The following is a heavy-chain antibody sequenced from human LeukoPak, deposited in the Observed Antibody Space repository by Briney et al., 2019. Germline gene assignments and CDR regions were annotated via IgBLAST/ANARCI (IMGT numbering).Heavy chain of an antibody. V-gene: IGHV1-69*04. J-gene: IGHJ4*02. CDR2: IIPILGIA. CDR3: ARENTIFGVVSGGNYFDY. D-gene: IGHD3-3*01. CDR1: GGTFSSYA. Sequence: GASVKVSCKASGGTFSSYAISWVRRAPGQGLEWMGRIIPILGIANYAQKFQGRVTITADKSTSTAYMELSSLRSEDTAVYYRARENTIFGVVSGGNYFDYWGQGTLVTVSS.